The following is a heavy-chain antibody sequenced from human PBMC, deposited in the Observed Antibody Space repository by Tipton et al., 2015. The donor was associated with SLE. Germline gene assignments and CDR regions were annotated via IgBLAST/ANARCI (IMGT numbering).Heavy chain of an antibody. CDR2: INSDGSTT. CDR1: GFTFSSYW. CDR3: ARATGEAFDF. V-gene: IGHV3-74*01. J-gene: IGHJ4*02. D-gene: IGHD3-10*01. Sequence: SLRLSCAVSGFTFSSYWMHWVRQAPGKGLVWVSRINSDGSTTTYADSVKGRFTISRDNAKNTLHLQMNSLRVEDTAVYYCARATGEAFDFWGQGTLVTVSS.